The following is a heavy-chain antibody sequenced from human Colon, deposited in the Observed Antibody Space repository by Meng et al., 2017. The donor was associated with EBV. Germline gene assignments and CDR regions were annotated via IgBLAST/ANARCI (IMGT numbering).Heavy chain of an antibody. Sequence: LQLQESGPRLVKPSEALSLTCSVSGGSITTSSYYWGWIRQPPGDGLEWIASISYTGETFYNPSLRSRVTISVDTTKDQFSLRLSAVTAADTAVYFCGRQDHRGHGDPNWFDPWGQGTLVTVSS. D-gene: IGHD4-17*01. CDR3: GRQDHRGHGDPNWFDP. V-gene: IGHV4-39*01. CDR2: ISYTGET. J-gene: IGHJ5*02. CDR1: GGSITTSSYY.